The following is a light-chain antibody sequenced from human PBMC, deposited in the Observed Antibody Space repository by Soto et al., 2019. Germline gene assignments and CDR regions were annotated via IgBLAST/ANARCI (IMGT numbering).Light chain of an antibody. J-gene: IGKJ1*01. CDR2: GAS. V-gene: IGKV3-20*01. CDR3: QQYDTFPRT. CDR1: QSLSSNY. Sequence: EIVLTQSPGTLSLSPGDRATVSCRASQSLSSNYSAWYQQKPGQAPKLLIYGASRRATDIPDRFSGSGSGTDFALTITRLEPADFAVYFCQQYDTFPRTFGQGTKVEIQ.